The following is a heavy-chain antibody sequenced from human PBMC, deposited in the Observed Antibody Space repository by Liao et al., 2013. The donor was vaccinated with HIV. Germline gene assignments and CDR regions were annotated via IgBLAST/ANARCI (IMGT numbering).Heavy chain of an antibody. CDR3: ARGDEIRYSSSWFAYYYMTS. D-gene: IGHD6-13*01. J-gene: IGHJ6*03. Sequence: QVQLQESGPGLVKPSETLSLTCTVSGGSISSYYWSWIRQPPGKGLEWIGYIYYSGSTNYNPSREESSHHITGRVQDPPSPSKLSSVTAADTAVYYCARGDEIRYSSSWFAYYYMTSGAKGPRSPSP. CDR2: IYYSGST. V-gene: IGHV4-59*01. CDR1: GGSISSYY.